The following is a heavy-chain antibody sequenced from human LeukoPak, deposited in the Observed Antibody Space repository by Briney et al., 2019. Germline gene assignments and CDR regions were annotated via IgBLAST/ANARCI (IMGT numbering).Heavy chain of an antibody. D-gene: IGHD6-19*01. Sequence: SETLSLTCIVSSGSIRSDSYYWSWIRQPAGKGLEWIGRIYSSGSTNYNPSLKSRVTISVDTSKNQFSLNLSSVTAADAAFYYCARDQALGYGWPTVLAIDIWGQGTMVTVSS. J-gene: IGHJ3*02. CDR2: IYSSGST. CDR3: ARDQALGYGWPTVLAIDI. V-gene: IGHV4-61*02. CDR1: SGSIRSDSYY.